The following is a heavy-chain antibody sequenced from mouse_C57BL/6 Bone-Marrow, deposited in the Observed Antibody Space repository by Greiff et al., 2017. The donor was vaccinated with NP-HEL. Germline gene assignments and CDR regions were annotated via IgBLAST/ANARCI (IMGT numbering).Heavy chain of an antibody. Sequence: EVQLQESGGDLVKPGGSLKLSCAASGFTFSSYGMSWVRQTPDKRLEWVATISSGGSYTYYPDSVKGRFTISRDNAKNTLYLQMSSLKSEDTAMYYCARQRITTVVAPFDYWGQGTTLTVSS. CDR2: ISSGGSYT. D-gene: IGHD1-1*01. CDR3: ARQRITTVVAPFDY. V-gene: IGHV5-6*01. CDR1: GFTFSSYG. J-gene: IGHJ2*01.